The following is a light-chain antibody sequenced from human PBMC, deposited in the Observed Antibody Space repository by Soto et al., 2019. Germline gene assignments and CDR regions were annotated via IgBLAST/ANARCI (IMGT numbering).Light chain of an antibody. CDR3: MQALQTPYT. V-gene: IGKV2-28*01. Sequence: DIVMTQSPLSLPVTPGEPASISCRSSQSLLHRNGYNYLDWYLQKPGQSPQLLIYLGSNRASGVPDRFSGSGSGTDFTLKISRVDTEDVGVYYCMQALQTPYTFGQGTKLEI. CDR2: LGS. J-gene: IGKJ2*01. CDR1: QSLLHRNGYNY.